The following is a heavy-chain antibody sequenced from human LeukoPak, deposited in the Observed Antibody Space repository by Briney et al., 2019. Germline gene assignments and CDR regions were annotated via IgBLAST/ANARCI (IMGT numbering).Heavy chain of an antibody. CDR2: IRYDGSNK. D-gene: IGHD3-10*01. J-gene: IGHJ4*02. CDR3: AKDSGSGSYGGYYFDY. Sequence: GGSLRLSCAASGFTFSSYGMHWVRQAPGKGLEWVAFIRYDGSNKCYADSVKGRFTISRDNSKNTLYLQMNSLRAEDTAVYYCAKDSGSGSYGGYYFDYWGQGTLVTVSS. CDR1: GFTFSSYG. V-gene: IGHV3-30*02.